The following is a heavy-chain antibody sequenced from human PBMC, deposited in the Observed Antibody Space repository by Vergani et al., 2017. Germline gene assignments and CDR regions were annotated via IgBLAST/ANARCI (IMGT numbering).Heavy chain of an antibody. CDR3: ARDTRYDSSGYYYGMDV. Sequence: EVQLLESGGGLVQPGRSLRLSCAASGFTFSSYSMNWVRQAPGKGLEWVSSISSSSSYIYYADSVKGRFTISRDNAKNSLYLQMNSLRAEDTAVYYCARDTRYDSSGYYYGMDVWGQGTTVTVSS. V-gene: IGHV3-21*01. CDR2: ISSSSSYI. D-gene: IGHD3-22*01. J-gene: IGHJ6*02. CDR1: GFTFSSYS.